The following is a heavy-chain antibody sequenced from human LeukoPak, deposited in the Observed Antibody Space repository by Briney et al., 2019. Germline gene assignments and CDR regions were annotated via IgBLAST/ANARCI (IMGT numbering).Heavy chain of an antibody. Sequence: GGSLSLSCAASGFTFSSYWMHWVRQAPGKGLVWVSRINSDGSSTSYADSGKGGFTISRDNAKNTLYLQMNSLRAEDTAVYYCARGRALYDILTLGYWGQGTLVTVSS. CDR1: GFTFSSYW. V-gene: IGHV3-74*01. CDR3: ARGRALYDILTLGY. CDR2: INSDGSST. D-gene: IGHD3-9*01. J-gene: IGHJ4*02.